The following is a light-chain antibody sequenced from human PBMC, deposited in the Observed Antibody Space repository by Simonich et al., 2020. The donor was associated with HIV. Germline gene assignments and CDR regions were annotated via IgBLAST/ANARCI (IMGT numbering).Light chain of an antibody. J-gene: IGKJ1*01. Sequence: IVMTQSPDSLAVSLGERATINCKSSQSVFYISNNKNYLAWYQRKPGQPPKLLIYWASTRESGVPDRCSGSGSGTDFTLTISSLQAEDVAVYYCQQYYNSPLTFGQGTNVEVK. CDR2: WAS. CDR3: QQYYNSPLT. CDR1: QSVFYISNNKNY. V-gene: IGKV4-1*01.